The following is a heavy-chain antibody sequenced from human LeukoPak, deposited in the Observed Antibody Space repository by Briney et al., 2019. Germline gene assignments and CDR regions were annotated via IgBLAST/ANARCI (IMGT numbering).Heavy chain of an antibody. CDR2: ISYDGSNK. J-gene: IGHJ3*02. CDR1: GFTFSSYA. Sequence: GGSLRLSCAASGFTFSSYAMHWVRQAPGKGLEWVAVISYDGSNKYYADSVKGRFTISRDNSKNTLYLQMNSLRAEDTAVYYCARPMLVVVTAFDAFDIWGQGTMVTVSS. V-gene: IGHV3-30-3*01. D-gene: IGHD3-22*01. CDR3: ARPMLVVVTAFDAFDI.